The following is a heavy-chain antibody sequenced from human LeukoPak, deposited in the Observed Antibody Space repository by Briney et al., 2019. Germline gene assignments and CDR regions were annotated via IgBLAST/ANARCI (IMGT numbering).Heavy chain of an antibody. CDR1: GGSFSGYY. CDR3: ARQSNVLLWFGEVSLYYYYYGMDV. Sequence: LSLTCAVYGGSFSGYYWSWIRQPPGKGLEWVSYISSSGSTIYYADSVKGRFTISRDNAKNSLYLQMNSLRAEDTAVYYCARQSNVLLWFGEVSLYYYYYGMDVWGQGTTVTVSS. V-gene: IGHV3-11*01. J-gene: IGHJ6*02. D-gene: IGHD3-10*01. CDR2: ISSSGSTI.